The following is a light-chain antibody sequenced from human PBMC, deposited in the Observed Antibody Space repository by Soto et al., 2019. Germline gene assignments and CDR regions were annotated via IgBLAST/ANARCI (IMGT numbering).Light chain of an antibody. Sequence: EFVLSQSPGTLSLSPGERATLSCRASQTVRNNYLAWYQQKPGQAPRPXIYDASTRATGIPARFSGSGSGTEFTLTISSLQSEDFAVYHCQQYHRWPLTFGGGIKVDIK. CDR2: DAS. CDR3: QQYHRWPLT. CDR1: QTVRNN. V-gene: IGKV3-15*01. J-gene: IGKJ4*01.